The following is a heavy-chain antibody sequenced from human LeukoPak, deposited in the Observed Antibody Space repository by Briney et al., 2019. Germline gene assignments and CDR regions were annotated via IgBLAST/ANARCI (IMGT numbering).Heavy chain of an antibody. D-gene: IGHD3-9*01. CDR2: ISDDGTRE. Sequence: PGGSLRLSCAASGFTSRYHGMYWVRQAPGKGLEWVTYISDDGTREYYADSVQGRFSVSRDSSKNTVDLQMNSLRVEDTAVYICARDFTGKYCIDYWGQGTLVTVSS. CDR1: GFTSRYHG. J-gene: IGHJ4*02. CDR3: ARDFTGKYCIDY. V-gene: IGHV3-30*03.